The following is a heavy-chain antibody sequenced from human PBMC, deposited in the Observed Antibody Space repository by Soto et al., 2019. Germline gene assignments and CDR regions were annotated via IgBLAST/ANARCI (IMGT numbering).Heavy chain of an antibody. CDR2: IYLGDSDT. V-gene: IGHV5-51*01. Sequence: GESRKISCKGSGYSFTSYWNGWVRQMPGKGLEWMGIIYLGDSDTRYSPSFQGQVTISADRSISTAYLQWSRMKASETAMYYCARHYCSSTSCYPVYYYYYGMDVCGPGTRDTVSS. CDR3: ARHYCSSTSCYPVYYYYYGMDV. J-gene: IGHJ6*02. CDR1: GYSFTSYW. D-gene: IGHD2-2*01.